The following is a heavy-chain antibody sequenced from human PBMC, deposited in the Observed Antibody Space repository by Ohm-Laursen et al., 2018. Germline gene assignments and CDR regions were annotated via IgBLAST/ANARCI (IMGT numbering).Heavy chain of an antibody. V-gene: IGHV3-23*01. D-gene: IGHD2-15*01. Sequence: GSLRLSCAAPGFTFSSYAMSWVRQAPGKGLEWVSAINGSGGSTYYADSVKGRFTISRDNSKNTLYLQMNSLRAEDTAVYYCAKGAGPYYCSGGSCVSDWFDPWGQGTLVTVSS. CDR1: GFTFSSYA. CDR3: AKGAGPYYCSGGSCVSDWFDP. J-gene: IGHJ5*02. CDR2: INGSGGST.